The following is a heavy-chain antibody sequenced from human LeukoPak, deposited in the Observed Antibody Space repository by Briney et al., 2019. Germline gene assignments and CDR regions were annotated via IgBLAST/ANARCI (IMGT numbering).Heavy chain of an antibody. Sequence: GGSLRLSCAASGFTFSSYSMNWVRQAPGKGLEWVSYISSSSSTIYYADSVKGRFTISRDNAKNSLYLQMNSLRAEDTAVYCCARVSSGSGSYRTLLSYWGQGTLVTVSS. CDR3: ARVSSGSGSYRTLLSY. J-gene: IGHJ4*02. CDR1: GFTFSSYS. V-gene: IGHV3-48*01. CDR2: ISSSSSTI. D-gene: IGHD3-10*01.